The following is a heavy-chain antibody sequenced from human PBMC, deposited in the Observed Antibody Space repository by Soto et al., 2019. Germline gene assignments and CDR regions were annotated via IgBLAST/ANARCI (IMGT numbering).Heavy chain of an antibody. Sequence: ASVKVSCKASGYTFTSYGISWVRQAPGQGLEWMGWISAYNGNTNYAQKLQGRVTMTTDTSTSTAYMELRSLRSDDTAVYYCAILPSVLRYFDWLGAYGMDVWG. CDR1: GYTFTSYG. CDR3: AILPSVLRYFDWLGAYGMDV. D-gene: IGHD3-9*01. CDR2: ISAYNGNT. J-gene: IGHJ6*02. V-gene: IGHV1-18*01.